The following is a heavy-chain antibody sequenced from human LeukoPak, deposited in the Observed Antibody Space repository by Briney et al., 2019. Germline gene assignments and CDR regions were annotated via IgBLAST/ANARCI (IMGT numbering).Heavy chain of an antibody. J-gene: IGHJ4*02. D-gene: IGHD6-6*01. Sequence: GGSLRLSCAPSGFTFSNYGMHWVRQAPGKGLEWVAVISYDGSNKYYADSVRGRFTISRDNSKNTLYLQMNSLRAEDTAVYYCAKDGGIATRLVDYWGQGTLVTVSS. V-gene: IGHV3-30*12. CDR1: GFTFSNYG. CDR3: AKDGGIATRLVDY. CDR2: ISYDGSNK.